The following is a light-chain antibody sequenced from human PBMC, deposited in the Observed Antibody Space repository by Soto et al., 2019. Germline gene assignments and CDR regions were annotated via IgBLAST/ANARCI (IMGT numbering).Light chain of an antibody. CDR1: QTVRSIY. J-gene: IGKJ5*01. CDR3: QQHDILPIT. Sequence: IVLTQSPGTLSLSLGERVTLSCRASQTVRSIYVAWYQQKVGQAPRLLIYGVSSRVTGIPDRFSGSGSGTDFTLTISRLEPEDFALYYCQQHDILPITFGQGTRLEIK. V-gene: IGKV3-20*01. CDR2: GVS.